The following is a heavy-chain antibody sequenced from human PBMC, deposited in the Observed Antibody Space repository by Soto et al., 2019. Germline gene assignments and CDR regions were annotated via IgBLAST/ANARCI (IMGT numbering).Heavy chain of an antibody. J-gene: IGHJ6*03. D-gene: IGHD2-15*01. CDR3: ARRGYCSGGSCEPLDYYYYYMDV. V-gene: IGHV4-59*08. Sequence: TSETLSLTCTVSGGSISSYYWSWIRQPPGKGLEWIGYIYYSGSTNYNPSLKSRVTISVDTSKNQFSLKLSSVTAADTAVYYCARRGYCSGGSCEPLDYYYYYMDVWGKGTTVTVSS. CDR2: IYYSGST. CDR1: GGSISSYY.